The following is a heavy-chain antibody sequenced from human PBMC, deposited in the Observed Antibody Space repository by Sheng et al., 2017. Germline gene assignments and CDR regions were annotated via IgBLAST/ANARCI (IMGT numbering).Heavy chain of an antibody. Sequence: EVQLVESGGGLVKPGGSLRLSCAASGFTFSSYSMNWVRQAPGKGLEWVSSISSSSSYIYYADSVKGRFTISRDNAKNSLYLQMNSLRAEDTAVYYCARPLQEGGAADAFDIWGQGTMVTVSS. CDR1: GFTFSSYS. CDR3: ARPLQEGGAADAFDI. J-gene: IGHJ3*02. D-gene: IGHD4-4*01. CDR2: ISSSSSYI. V-gene: IGHV3-21*01.